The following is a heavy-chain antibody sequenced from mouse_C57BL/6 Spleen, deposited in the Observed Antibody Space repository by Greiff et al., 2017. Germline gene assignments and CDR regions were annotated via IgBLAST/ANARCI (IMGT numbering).Heavy chain of an antibody. J-gene: IGHJ4*01. V-gene: IGHV1-52*01. CDR2: IDPSDSET. CDR1: GYTFTSYW. Sequence: VQLQQPGAELVRPGSSVKLSCKASGYTFTSYWMHWVKQRPIQGLEWIGNIDPSDSETHYNQKFKDKATLTVDKSSSTAYMQLSSLTSEDSAVYYCARGYGSSLYYAMDYWGQGTSVTVSS. CDR3: ARGYGSSLYYAMDY. D-gene: IGHD1-1*01.